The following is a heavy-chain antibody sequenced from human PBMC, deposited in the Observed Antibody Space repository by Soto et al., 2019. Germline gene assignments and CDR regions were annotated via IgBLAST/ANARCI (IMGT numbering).Heavy chain of an antibody. CDR2: INTNNGQT. Sequence: QAQLVQSGAEVRKPGASVKVSCKTSGYTFINYGVTWVRQAPGQGLVWMGWINTNNGQTNVPQNFQGRLTLTSDASAGTVYMELISLRGDDTAVYYCVRDVVWGATLIWGVVARGFDIWCQGTPVTVSS. V-gene: IGHV1-18*01. CDR3: VRDVVWGATLIWGVVARGFDI. D-gene: IGHD3-16*01. J-gene: IGHJ3*02. CDR1: GYTFINYG.